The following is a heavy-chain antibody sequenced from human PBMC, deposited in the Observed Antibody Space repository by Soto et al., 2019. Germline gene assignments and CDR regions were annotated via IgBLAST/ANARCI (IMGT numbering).Heavy chain of an antibody. J-gene: IGHJ4*02. V-gene: IGHV3-23*01. Sequence: LTCAASGFTFSSYAMSWVRQAPGKGLEWVSVISGSGGSTYYADSVKGRFTISRDNAKNSLYLQMNSLRAEDTAVYYCAGRSSGWYFDYWGQGTLLTVSS. CDR2: ISGSGGST. CDR3: AGRSSGWYFDY. D-gene: IGHD6-19*01. CDR1: GFTFSSYA.